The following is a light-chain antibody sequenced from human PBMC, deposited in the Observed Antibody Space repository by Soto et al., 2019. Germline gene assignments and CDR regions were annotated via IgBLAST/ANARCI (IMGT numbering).Light chain of an antibody. J-gene: IGKJ1*01. CDR3: QQYNSYSWT. CDR2: KAS. CDR1: QSISSW. V-gene: IGKV1-5*03. Sequence: DIQMTQSPSTLSASIGGRVTITCRASQSISSWLAWYQQKPGKAPKLLIYKASILESGVPSRFSGSGSGTEFTLTISSLQPDDFATYYCQQYNSYSWTFGQGTKVDIK.